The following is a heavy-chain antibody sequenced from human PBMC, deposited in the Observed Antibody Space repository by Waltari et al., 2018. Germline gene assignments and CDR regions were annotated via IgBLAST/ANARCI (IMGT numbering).Heavy chain of an antibody. CDR1: GYTFTGYY. Sequence: QVQLVQSGAEVKKPGASVKVSCKASGYTFTGYYMHWVRQAPGQGLEWMGWSNPNSGGTNYAQKLQGRVTMTRDTSISTAYMELSRLRSDDTAVYYCARDQITYYYYGMDVWGQGTTVTVSS. CDR2: SNPNSGGT. D-gene: IGHD3-16*01. CDR3: ARDQITYYYYGMDV. J-gene: IGHJ6*02. V-gene: IGHV1-2*02.